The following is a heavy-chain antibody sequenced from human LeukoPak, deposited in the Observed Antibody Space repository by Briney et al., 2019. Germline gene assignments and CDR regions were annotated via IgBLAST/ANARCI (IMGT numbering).Heavy chain of an antibody. V-gene: IGHV1-2*06. D-gene: IGHD2-2*01. CDR1: GYTFTGYY. Sequence: GASVRVSCKASGYTFTGYYIHWVRQAPGQGLEWMGRINPNSGGTNHAQKFQGRVTMTRDTSISTAYMELSRRKSDDTAVYYCASSNVVLPPYGMDVWGQGTTVTVSS. CDR2: INPNSGGT. J-gene: IGHJ6*02. CDR3: ASSNVVLPPYGMDV.